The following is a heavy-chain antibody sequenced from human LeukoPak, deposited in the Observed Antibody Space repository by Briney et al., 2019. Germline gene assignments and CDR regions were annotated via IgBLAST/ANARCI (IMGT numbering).Heavy chain of an antibody. CDR2: ISYDGSNK. D-gene: IGHD3-3*01. CDR3: AKDLEGTPFDY. V-gene: IGHV3-30-3*01. CDR1: GFTFSSYA. Sequence: GRSLRLSCAASGFTFSSYAMHWVRQAPGKGLEWVAVISYDGSNKYYADSVKGRFTISRDNSKNTLYLQMNSLRAEDTAVYYCAKDLEGTPFDYWGQGTLVTVSS. J-gene: IGHJ4*02.